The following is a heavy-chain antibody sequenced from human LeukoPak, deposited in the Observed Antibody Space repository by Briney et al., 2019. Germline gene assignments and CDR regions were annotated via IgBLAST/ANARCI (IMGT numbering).Heavy chain of an antibody. CDR1: RFSFSTFG. CDR3: RAATKYLDYYYDY. D-gene: IGHD3-22*01. Sequence: GGSLRLSCAASRFSFSTFGMHWVRQAPGKGLEWVAVISSDGSNKYYADSVRGRFTISRDNSKDTLYLQMSSLRIEDAAVYYCRAATKYLDYYYDYWGQGTLVTVSS. V-gene: IGHV3-30*03. J-gene: IGHJ4*02. CDR2: ISSDGSNK.